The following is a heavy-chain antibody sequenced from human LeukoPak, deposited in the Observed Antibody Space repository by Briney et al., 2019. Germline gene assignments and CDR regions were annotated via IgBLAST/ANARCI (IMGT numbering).Heavy chain of an antibody. CDR3: TTDWYYYDSSGYYPTF. V-gene: IGHV3-15*01. CDR2: IKSKSDGGTT. CDR1: GFTFSDAW. D-gene: IGHD3-22*01. Sequence: GGSLRLSCAASGFTFSDAWMSWVRQAPGKGLEWVGRIKSKSDGGTTDCAAPVKGSFTISRDDSKKTLYLQMNSMKTEDTAVYYCTTDWYYYDSSGYYPTFWGQGTLVTFSS. J-gene: IGHJ4*02.